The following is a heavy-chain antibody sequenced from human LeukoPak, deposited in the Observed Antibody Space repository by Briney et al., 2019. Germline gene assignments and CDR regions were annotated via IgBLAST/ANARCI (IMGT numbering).Heavy chain of an antibody. Sequence: GGSLRLSCAASGFTFSSYAMSWVRQAPGKGLEWVSAISGSGGSTYYAASVKGRFTISRDNSKNTLYLQMNSLRAEDTAVYYCASCHSGYDLAWRFDYWGQGTLVTVSS. V-gene: IGHV3-23*01. CDR1: GFTFSSYA. J-gene: IGHJ4*02. CDR2: ISGSGGST. CDR3: ASCHSGYDLAWRFDY. D-gene: IGHD5-12*01.